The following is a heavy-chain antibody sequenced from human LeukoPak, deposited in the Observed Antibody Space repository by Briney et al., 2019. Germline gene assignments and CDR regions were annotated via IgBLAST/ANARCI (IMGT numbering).Heavy chain of an antibody. CDR3: ARSDYGDFNDAFDT. CDR1: GYTFIMYG. D-gene: IGHD4-17*01. Sequence: GASVKVSCKASGYTFIMYGISWVGQSPGQGLEWMGWSSGYNVNTKYAQKFQGRVTMTTDTSTSTAYMELRSLRSEDTAVYYCARSDYGDFNDAFDTWGQGTMVTVSS. V-gene: IGHV1-18*01. CDR2: SSGYNVNT. J-gene: IGHJ3*02.